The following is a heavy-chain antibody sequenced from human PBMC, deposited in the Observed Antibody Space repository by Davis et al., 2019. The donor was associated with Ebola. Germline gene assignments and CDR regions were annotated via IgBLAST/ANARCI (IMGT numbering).Heavy chain of an antibody. CDR1: GSSISSGAS. CDR3: ARDPSGGTYFRWFDP. CDR2: NYNSVST. V-gene: IGHV4-38-2*02. J-gene: IGHJ5*02. Sequence: PSETLSPTCAVSGSSISSGASWGWIRQSPGKGLDWLGSNYNSVSTHYNPSLKIRLTMSIDTSENHFSLNLMSVTAADTAVYYCARDPSGGTYFRWFDPWGQGALVIVSS. D-gene: IGHD2-8*02.